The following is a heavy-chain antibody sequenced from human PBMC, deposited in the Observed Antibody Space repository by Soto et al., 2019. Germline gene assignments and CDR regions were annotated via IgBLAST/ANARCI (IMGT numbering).Heavy chain of an antibody. D-gene: IGHD4-17*01. V-gene: IGHV4-31*03. CDR2: IYYSGST. CDR3: ARFLGIRLRRLYDY. Sequence: PSETLSLTCTVSGGSISSGGYYWSWIRQHPGKGLEWIGYIYYSGSTYYNPSLKSRVTISVDTSKNQFSLKLSSVTAADTAVYYCARFLGIRLRRLYDYWGQGTLVTVSS. J-gene: IGHJ4*02. CDR1: GGSISSGGYY.